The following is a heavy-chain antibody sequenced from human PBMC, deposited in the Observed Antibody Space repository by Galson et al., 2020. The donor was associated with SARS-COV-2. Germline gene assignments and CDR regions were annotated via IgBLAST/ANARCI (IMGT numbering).Heavy chain of an antibody. D-gene: IGHD2-8*01. J-gene: IGHJ3*02. Sequence: SETLSLTCAVYGGSFSGYYWSWIRQPPGKGLEWIGEINHSGSTNYNPSLKSRVTISVDTSKNQFSLKLSSVTAADTAVYYCARVGMVLVAGKNAFDIWGQGTMVTVSS. CDR3: ARVGMVLVAGKNAFDI. CDR2: INHSGST. V-gene: IGHV4-34*01. CDR1: GGSFSGYY.